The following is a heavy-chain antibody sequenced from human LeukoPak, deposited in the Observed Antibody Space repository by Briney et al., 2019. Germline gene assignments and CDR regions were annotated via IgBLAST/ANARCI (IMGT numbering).Heavy chain of an antibody. CDR1: GFTFSSYS. CDR2: ISGSGDRT. V-gene: IGHV3-21*04. J-gene: IGHJ4*02. D-gene: IGHD2-2*01. CDR3: ARGVVPAAADYFNY. Sequence: GGSLRLSCAASGFTFSSYSMNWVRQAPGKGLEWVSTISGSGDRTYYADSVKGRFTISRDNAKNSLYLQMNSLRAEDTALYYCARGVVPAAADYFNYWGQGTLVTVSS.